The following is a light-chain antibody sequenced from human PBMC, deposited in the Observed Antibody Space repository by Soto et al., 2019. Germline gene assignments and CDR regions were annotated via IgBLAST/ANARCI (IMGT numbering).Light chain of an antibody. CDR1: QGISRW. V-gene: IGKV1-12*01. CDR2: SAS. J-gene: IGKJ3*01. CDR3: QQANSFPLT. Sequence: DIQMTQLPSSMSASVGDRVTITCRASQGISRWLAWYHQKPGKAPNLLICSASTLHSGVPSRFSGSGSGTDFTLTISSLQPEDFGTYYCQQANSFPLTFGPGTKVDMK.